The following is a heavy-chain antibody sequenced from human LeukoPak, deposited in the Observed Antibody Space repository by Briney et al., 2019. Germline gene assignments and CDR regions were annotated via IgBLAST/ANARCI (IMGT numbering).Heavy chain of an antibody. D-gene: IGHD1-26*01. V-gene: IGHV6-1*01. Sequence: SQTLSLTCAISGGSVSSILTTWNWIRQSPSRGLEWLGRTYYRSKWLNDYEVSVKSRIAINPDTSKNQFSLQLNSVTPEDTAVYYCARASSGRFDYWGQGTLVTVSS. CDR1: GGSVSSILTT. CDR3: ARASSGRFDY. J-gene: IGHJ4*02. CDR2: TYYRSKWLN.